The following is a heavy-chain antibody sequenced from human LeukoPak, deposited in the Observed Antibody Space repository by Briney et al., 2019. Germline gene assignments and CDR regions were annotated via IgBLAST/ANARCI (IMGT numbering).Heavy chain of an antibody. D-gene: IGHD2-2*01. CDR2: ISSSGSTI. V-gene: IGHV3-11*04. CDR1: GFTFSKNW. CDR3: ARDCSSTSCPIG. J-gene: IGHJ4*02. Sequence: GGSLRLSCAASGFTFSKNWMTWVRQAPGKGLEWVSYISSSGSTIYYADSVKGRFTISRDNAKNSLYLQMNSLRAEDTAVYYCARDCSSTSCPIGWGQGTLVTVSS.